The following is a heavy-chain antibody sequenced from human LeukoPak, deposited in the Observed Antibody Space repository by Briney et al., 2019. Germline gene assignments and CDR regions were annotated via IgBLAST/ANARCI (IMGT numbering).Heavy chain of an antibody. CDR2: IYTSGST. D-gene: IGHD7-27*01. V-gene: IGHV4-61*02. J-gene: IGHJ4*02. Sequence: SGTLSLTCTVSGGSISSGSYYWSWIRQPAGKGLEWIGRIYTSGSTNYNPSLRSRVTISVDTSKNQLTLKLSSVTAVDTDVYYCARGLGFDCWAQGTLVSVSS. CDR1: GGSISSGSYY. CDR3: ARGLGFDC.